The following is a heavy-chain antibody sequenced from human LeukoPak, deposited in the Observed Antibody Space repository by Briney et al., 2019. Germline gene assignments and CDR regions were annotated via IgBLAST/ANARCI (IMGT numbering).Heavy chain of an antibody. D-gene: IGHD3-22*01. Sequence: PSETLSLTCTVSGGSISSGGYYWSWIRQHPGKGLEWIGYIYYSGSTYYNPSLKSRVTISADTSKNQFSLKLSSVTAADTAVYYCARGFIDYDSSGYYWDWGQGTLVTVSS. CDR2: IYYSGST. CDR3: ARGFIDYDSSGYYWD. V-gene: IGHV4-31*03. J-gene: IGHJ4*02. CDR1: GGSISSGGYY.